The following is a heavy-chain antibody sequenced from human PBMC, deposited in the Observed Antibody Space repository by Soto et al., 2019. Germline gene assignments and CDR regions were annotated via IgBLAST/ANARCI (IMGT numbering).Heavy chain of an antibody. D-gene: IGHD3-3*01. CDR2: IVVGSGNT. Sequence: SVKVSCKASGFTFTSSAVQWVRQARGQRLEWIGWIVVGSGNTNYAQKFQERVTITRDMSTSTAYMELSSLRSEDTAVYYCAAGDLTIFGVVQGYYYGMDVWGQGTTVTVSS. CDR3: AAGDLTIFGVVQGYYYGMDV. V-gene: IGHV1-58*01. J-gene: IGHJ6*02. CDR1: GFTFTSSA.